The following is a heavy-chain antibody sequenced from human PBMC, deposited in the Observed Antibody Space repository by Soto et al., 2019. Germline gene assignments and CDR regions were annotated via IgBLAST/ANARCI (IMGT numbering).Heavy chain of an antibody. CDR3: ARRWENYCSGGSCYPGSYYYYYMDV. CDR1: GGSFSGYY. J-gene: IGHJ6*03. Sequence: PSETLSLTCAVYGGSFSGYYWSWIRQPPGKGLEWIGEINHSGSTNYNPSLKSRVTISVDTSKNQFSLKLSSVTAADTAVYYCARRWENYCSGGSCYPGSYYYYYMDVWGKGTTVTVSS. V-gene: IGHV4-34*01. D-gene: IGHD2-15*01. CDR2: INHSGST.